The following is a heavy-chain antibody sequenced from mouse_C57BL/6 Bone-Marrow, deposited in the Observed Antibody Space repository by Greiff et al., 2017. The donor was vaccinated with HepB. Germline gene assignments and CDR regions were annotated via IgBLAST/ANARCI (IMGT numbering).Heavy chain of an antibody. Sequence: QVQLQQPGAELVKPGASVKVSCKASGYTFTSYWMHWVKQRPGQGLEWIGRIHPSDSDTNYNQKFKGKATLTLDKAASTAYVQLSSLTLEDSAVYYYARNSLITTGVDYWGQGTTRTVSS. V-gene: IGHV1-74*01. CDR1: GYTFTSYW. J-gene: IGHJ2*01. CDR3: ARNSLITTGVDY. D-gene: IGHD1-1*01. CDR2: IHPSDSDT.